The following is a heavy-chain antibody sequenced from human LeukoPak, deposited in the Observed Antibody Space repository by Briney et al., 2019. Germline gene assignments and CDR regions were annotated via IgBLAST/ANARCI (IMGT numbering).Heavy chain of an antibody. CDR3: AKDPGGSYSKHFDY. V-gene: IGHV3-21*01. D-gene: IGHD3-16*01. CDR2: ISSSSSYI. CDR1: GFDVSTNY. J-gene: IGHJ4*02. Sequence: PGGSQRLSCVVSGFDVSTNYMSWVRQAPGKGLEWVSSISSSSSYIYYADSVKGRFTISRDNSKNTLYLQMNSLRAEDTAVYYCAKDPGGSYSKHFDYWGQGTLVTVSS.